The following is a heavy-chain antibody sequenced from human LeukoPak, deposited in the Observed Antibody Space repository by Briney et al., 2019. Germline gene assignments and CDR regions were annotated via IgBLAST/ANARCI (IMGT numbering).Heavy chain of an antibody. V-gene: IGHV3-21*01. CDR3: AREEDDFWSGYYTVVSY. Sequence: GGSLRLSCAASGFTFSSYSMNWVRQAPGKGLEWVSSISSSSSYIYYADSVKGRFTISRDNAKNSLYLQMNSLRAEDTAMYYCAREEDDFWSGYYTVVSYWGQGTLVTVSS. D-gene: IGHD3-3*01. J-gene: IGHJ4*02. CDR1: GFTFSSYS. CDR2: ISSSSSYI.